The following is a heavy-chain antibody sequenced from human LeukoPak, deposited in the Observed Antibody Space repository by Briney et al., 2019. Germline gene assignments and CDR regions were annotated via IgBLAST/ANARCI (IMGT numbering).Heavy chain of an antibody. V-gene: IGHV1-46*01. CDR1: GYTFTSYG. CDR3: ARAPYKGVQYVIGGY. D-gene: IGHD3-16*01. J-gene: IGHJ4*02. Sequence: GASVKVSCKASGYTFTSYGISWVRQAPGQGLEWMGIINPSGGSTSYAQKFQGRVTMTRDTSTSTVYMELSSLRSEDTAVYYCARAPYKGVQYVIGGYWGQGTLVTVSS. CDR2: INPSGGST.